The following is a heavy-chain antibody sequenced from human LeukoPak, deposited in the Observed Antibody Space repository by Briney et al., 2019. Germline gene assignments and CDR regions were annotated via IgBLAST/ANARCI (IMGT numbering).Heavy chain of an antibody. V-gene: IGHV1-18*01. D-gene: IGHD3-10*01. CDR1: GYTFTSYG. J-gene: IGHJ4*02. CDR2: TSAYNGNT. Sequence: GASVKVSCKASGYTFTSYGISWVRQAPGQGLEWMGWTSAYNGNTNYAQKLQGRVTMTTDTSTSTAYMELRSLRSDDTAVYYCARDYYGSGSYFFLGYWGQGTLVTVSS. CDR3: ARDYYGSGSYFFLGY.